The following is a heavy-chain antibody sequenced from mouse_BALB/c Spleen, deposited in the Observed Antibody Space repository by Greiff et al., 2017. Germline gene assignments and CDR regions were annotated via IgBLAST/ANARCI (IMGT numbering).Heavy chain of an antibody. CDR3: ARHGEFYYGSSWDY. CDR1: GFTFSSYG. CDR2: ISSGGSYT. V-gene: IGHV5-6*02. D-gene: IGHD1-1*01. Sequence: DVMLVESGGDLVKPGGSLKLSCAASGFTFSSYGMSWVRQTPDKRLEWVATISSGGSYTYYPDSVKGRFTISRDNAKNTLYLQMSSLKSEDTAMYYCARHGEFYYGSSWDYWGQGTTLTVSS. J-gene: IGHJ2*01.